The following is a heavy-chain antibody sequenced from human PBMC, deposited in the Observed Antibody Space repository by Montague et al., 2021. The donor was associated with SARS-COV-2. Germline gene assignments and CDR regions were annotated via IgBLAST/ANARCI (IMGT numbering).Heavy chain of an antibody. Sequence: SETLSLTCTVSGGSISSSSYYWSWIRQPPGKGLEWIGEINHSGSTNYNPSLKSRVTMSVDTSKNQFSLKLSSVTAADTAVYYCARGRRILLWFGELLSGGDYYGMDVWGQGTTVTVSS. CDR1: GGSISSSSYY. V-gene: IGHV4-39*07. J-gene: IGHJ6*02. CDR2: INHSGST. D-gene: IGHD3-10*01. CDR3: ARGRRILLWFGELLSGGDYYGMDV.